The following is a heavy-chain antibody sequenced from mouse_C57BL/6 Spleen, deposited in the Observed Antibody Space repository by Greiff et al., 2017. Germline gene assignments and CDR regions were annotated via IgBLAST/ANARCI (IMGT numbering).Heavy chain of an antibody. D-gene: IGHD1-1*01. CDR2: ISSGSSTI. CDR3: ARTDDYGSHYYAMDY. J-gene: IGHJ4*01. Sequence: EVKLEESGGGLVKPGGSLKLSCAASGFTFSDYGMHWVRQAPEKGLEWVAYISSGSSTIYNADTVKGRFTIHRDNAKNTLFLQMTSLRSEDTAMYYCARTDDYGSHYYAMDYWGQGTSVTVSS. CDR1: GFTFSDYG. V-gene: IGHV5-17*01.